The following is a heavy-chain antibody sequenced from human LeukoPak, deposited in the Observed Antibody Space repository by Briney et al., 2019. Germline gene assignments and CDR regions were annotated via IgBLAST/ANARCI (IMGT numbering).Heavy chain of an antibody. V-gene: IGHV4-61*02. CDR3: ARVTIFGVVILD. CDR2: IYTSGST. D-gene: IGHD3-3*01. Sequence: PSQTLSLTCTVSGGSISSGSYYWSWIRQPAGKGLEWIGRIYTSGSTNYSPSLKSRVTISVDTSKNQFSLKLSSVTAADTAVYYCARVTIFGVVILDWGQGTMVTVSS. CDR1: GGSISSGSYY. J-gene: IGHJ3*01.